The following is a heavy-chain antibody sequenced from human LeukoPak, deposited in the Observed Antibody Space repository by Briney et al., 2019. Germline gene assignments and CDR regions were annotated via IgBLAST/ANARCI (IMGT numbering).Heavy chain of an antibody. J-gene: IGHJ4*02. CDR2: INPSGGST. V-gene: IGHV1-46*03. D-gene: IGHD3-10*01. CDR3: AREVAHLYGSGRPIDY. Sequence: ASVKVSCKASGYTFTSYYMQLVQQAPRQRLEWLGVINPSGGSTCYAQKFQGRVTMTRDTSKSKFYMELSSLRSEDTAVYYCAREVAHLYGSGRPIDYWGQGTLVTVSS. CDR1: GYTFTSYY.